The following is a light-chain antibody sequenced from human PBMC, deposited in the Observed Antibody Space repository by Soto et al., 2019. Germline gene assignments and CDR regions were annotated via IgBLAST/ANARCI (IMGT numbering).Light chain of an antibody. CDR3: QQSDSYPYT. Sequence: DIQMTQSPSSLSVSVGDRVTINCRTSQSITNNLNWYQQKPGKAPKLLVYAASSLQSGVPSRFSGNGSGTDFTLTISSLQREDFASYYCQQSDSYPYTFGQGTKLEIK. CDR2: AAS. J-gene: IGKJ2*01. CDR1: QSITNN. V-gene: IGKV1-39*01.